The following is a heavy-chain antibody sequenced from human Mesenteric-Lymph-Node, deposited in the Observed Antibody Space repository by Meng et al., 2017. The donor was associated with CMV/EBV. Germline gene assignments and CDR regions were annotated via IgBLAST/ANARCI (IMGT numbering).Heavy chain of an antibody. CDR3: ARDLMVRGVIISYYYGMDV. J-gene: IGHJ6*02. Sequence: ASVKVSCKASGYTFTGYYMHWVRQAPGQGLEWMGWINPNSGGTNYAQKFQGRVTMTRDTSISTAYMELSRLRSDDTAVYYCARDLMVRGVIISYYYGMDVWGQGTTVTVSS. CDR2: INPNSGGT. V-gene: IGHV1-2*02. CDR1: GYTFTGYY. D-gene: IGHD3-10*01.